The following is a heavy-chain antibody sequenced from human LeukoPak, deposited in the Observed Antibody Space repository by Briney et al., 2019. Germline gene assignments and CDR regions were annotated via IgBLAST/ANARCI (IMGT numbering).Heavy chain of an antibody. Sequence: PGGSLRLSCAASGFTFSSYGMHWVRQAPGKGLEWVAVISYDGSNKYYADSVKGRFTISRDNSKNTLYLQMNSLRAEDTAVCYCAKEKRYYDSIRAAFDIWGQGTMVTVSS. J-gene: IGHJ3*02. CDR3: AKEKRYYDSIRAAFDI. V-gene: IGHV3-30*18. CDR1: GFTFSSYG. D-gene: IGHD3-22*01. CDR2: ISYDGSNK.